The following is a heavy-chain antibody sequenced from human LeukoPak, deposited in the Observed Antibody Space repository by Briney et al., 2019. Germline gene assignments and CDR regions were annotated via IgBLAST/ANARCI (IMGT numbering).Heavy chain of an antibody. CDR2: IYTSGST. V-gene: IGHV4-61*02. J-gene: IGHJ4*02. Sequence: SETLSLTCTVSGGSISSSSYSWSWIRQPAGKGLEWIGRIYTSGSTNYNPSLKSRVTMSVDTSKNQFSLKLSSVTAADTAVYYCARDGFSFSGWYDRGVYYFDYWGQGTLVTVSS. CDR1: GGSISSSSYS. CDR3: ARDGFSFSGWYDRGVYYFDY. D-gene: IGHD6-19*01.